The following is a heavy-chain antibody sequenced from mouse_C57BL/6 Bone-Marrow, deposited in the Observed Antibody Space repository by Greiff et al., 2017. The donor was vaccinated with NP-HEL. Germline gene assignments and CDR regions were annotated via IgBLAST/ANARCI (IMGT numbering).Heavy chain of an antibody. V-gene: IGHV2-6-1*01. D-gene: IGHD3-2*02. Sequence: VQLQQSGPGLVAPSQSLSITCTVSGFSLTSYGVHWVRQPPGKGLEWLVVIWSDGSTTYNSALKSRLSISKDNSKSQVFLKMNSLQTDDTAMYYCARHTAQAYYAMDYWGQGTSVTVSS. CDR2: IWSDGST. CDR1: GFSLTSYG. J-gene: IGHJ4*01. CDR3: ARHTAQAYYAMDY.